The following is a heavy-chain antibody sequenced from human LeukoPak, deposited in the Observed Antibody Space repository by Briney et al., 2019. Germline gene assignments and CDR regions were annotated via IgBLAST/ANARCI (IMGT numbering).Heavy chain of an antibody. J-gene: IGHJ4*02. Sequence: PSETLSLTCTVSGGSIYSTTVYWGWIRQPPGKGVEWIGSMYYDGSTYHNPSLKSRVTISVDTSNNQFSLKLTSVTAADTAVYFCARRSDSGSDDGEDYFDYWGQGTLVTVSS. CDR3: ARRSDSGSDDGEDYFDY. D-gene: IGHD1-26*01. CDR1: GGSIYSTTVY. CDR2: MYYDGST. V-gene: IGHV4-39*01.